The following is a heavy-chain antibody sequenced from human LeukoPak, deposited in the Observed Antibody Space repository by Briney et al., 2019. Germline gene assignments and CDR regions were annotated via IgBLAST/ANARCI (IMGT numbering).Heavy chain of an antibody. CDR3: ARVTSSGWGVT. J-gene: IGHJ5*02. V-gene: IGHV4-61*08. CDR1: GGSISSGGYY. D-gene: IGHD6-19*01. Sequence: SETLSLTCTVSGGSISSGGYYWSWIRQPPGKGLEWIGYIYYSGSTNYNPSLKSRVTISVDTSKNQFSLKLSSVTAADTAVYYCARVTSSGWGVTWGQGTLVTVSS. CDR2: IYYSGST.